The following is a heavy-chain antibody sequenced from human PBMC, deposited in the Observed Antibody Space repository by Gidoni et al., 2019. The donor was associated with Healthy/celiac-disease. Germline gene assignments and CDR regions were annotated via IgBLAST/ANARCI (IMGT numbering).Heavy chain of an antibody. CDR3: ARGRSRHCGGDCYLVY. D-gene: IGHD2-21*02. Sequence: QVQLVQSGAEVKKTGASVKVSCKASGYTFTSYDINWVRQATGQGLEGMGWMNPNSGNTGYAQKFQGRVTMTRNTSISTAYMELSSLRSEDTAVYYCARGRSRHCGGDCYLVYWGQGTLVTVSS. CDR2: MNPNSGNT. CDR1: GYTFTSYD. J-gene: IGHJ4*02. V-gene: IGHV1-8*01.